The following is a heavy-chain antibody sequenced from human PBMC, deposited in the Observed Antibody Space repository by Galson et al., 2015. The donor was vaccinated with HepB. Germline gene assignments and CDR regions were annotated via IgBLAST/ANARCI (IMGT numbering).Heavy chain of an antibody. V-gene: IGHV1-69*13. D-gene: IGHD3-3*02. J-gene: IGHJ5*02. CDR2: IIPLFSIT. CDR1: GGTFNSYA. CDR3: ARGGSFRNINWFAT. Sequence: SVKVSCKASGGTFNSYAMSWVRQAPGQGLEWMGGIIPLFSITKYTQNFQGRVTITADESTGTGYMELRGLRPEDTAVYYCARGGSFRNINWFATWGQGTLVTVSS.